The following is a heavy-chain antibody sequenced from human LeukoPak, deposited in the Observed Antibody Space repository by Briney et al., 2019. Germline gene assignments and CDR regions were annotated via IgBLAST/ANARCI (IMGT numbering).Heavy chain of an antibody. D-gene: IGHD2-21*01. CDR1: GFTFSSYG. CDR2: ISYDGSNK. J-gene: IGHJ6*03. CDR3: ARDFRVVILYYMDV. V-gene: IGHV3-30-3*01. Sequence: GGSLRLSCAASGFTFSSYGMHWVRQAPGKGLEWVAVISYDGSNKYYADSVKGRFTISRDNSKNTLYLQMNSLRAEDTAVYYCARDFRVVILYYMDVWGKGTTVTVSS.